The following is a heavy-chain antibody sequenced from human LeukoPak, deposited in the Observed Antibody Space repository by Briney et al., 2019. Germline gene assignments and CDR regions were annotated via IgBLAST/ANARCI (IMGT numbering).Heavy chain of an antibody. CDR1: GYSISSGFY. CDR3: ARTIAVAPASRFDP. CDR2: INHSGST. D-gene: IGHD6-19*01. J-gene: IGHJ5*02. Sequence: SETLSLTCTVSGYSISSGFYWGWVRQPPGRGLEWIGEINHSGSTNYNPSLKSRVTISVDTSKNQFSLKLSSVTAADTAVYYCARTIAVAPASRFDPWGQGTLVTVSS. V-gene: IGHV4-38-2*02.